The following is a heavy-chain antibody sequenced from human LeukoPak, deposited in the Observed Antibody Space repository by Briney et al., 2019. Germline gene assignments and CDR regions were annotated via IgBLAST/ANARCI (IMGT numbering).Heavy chain of an antibody. CDR1: GYTFTSYD. Sequence: ASVNVSCKASGYTFTSYDINWVRQATGQGLEWMGWMNPNSGNTGYAQMFQGRVTMTRNTPISTAYMELSSLRSEDTAVYYCARGNYGDYSDAFDIWGQGTMVTVSS. D-gene: IGHD4-17*01. J-gene: IGHJ3*02. V-gene: IGHV1-8*01. CDR3: ARGNYGDYSDAFDI. CDR2: MNPNSGNT.